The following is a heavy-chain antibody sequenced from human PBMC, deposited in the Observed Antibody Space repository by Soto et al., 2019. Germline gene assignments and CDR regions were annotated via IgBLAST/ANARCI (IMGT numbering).Heavy chain of an antibody. CDR2: ISYSGST. Sequence: QLQLQESGPGLVQPSETLSLTCTVSGVSISSHGYFWGWIRQPPGKGLEWIGMISYSGSTYYSPSLKSRVTISADTSKNQLSLRLSSVTAADTAVFHWMNYNSGWKYWGQGTVVTVSS. D-gene: IGHD5-12*01. CDR1: GVSISSHGYF. CDR3: MNYNSGWKY. V-gene: IGHV4-39*01. J-gene: IGHJ4*02.